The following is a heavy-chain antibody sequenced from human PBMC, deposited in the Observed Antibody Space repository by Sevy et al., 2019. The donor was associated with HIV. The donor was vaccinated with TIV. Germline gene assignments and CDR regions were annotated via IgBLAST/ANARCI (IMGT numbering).Heavy chain of an antibody. V-gene: IGHV3-23*01. J-gene: IGHJ3*02. Sequence: GGSLRLSCEVAGFSFSDYGMTWVRQAPGKGLEWVSSISATGSSTYYADFVDGRFTVSRDNSKNTVYLYMDGLRAEDTAVYYCAKEALTYYSVPGSYLAGAFDILGQGTLVTVSS. D-gene: IGHD3-10*01. CDR3: AKEALTYYSVPGSYLAGAFDI. CDR1: GFSFSDYG. CDR2: ISATGSST.